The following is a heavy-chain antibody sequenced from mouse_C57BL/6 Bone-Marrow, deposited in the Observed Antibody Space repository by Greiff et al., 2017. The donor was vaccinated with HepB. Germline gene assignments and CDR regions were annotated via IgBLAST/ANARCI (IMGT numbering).Heavy chain of an antibody. CDR3: ARNYYSPFDD. V-gene: IGHV1-69*01. J-gene: IGHJ2*01. CDR1: GYTFTSYW. D-gene: IGHD2-12*01. Sequence: VQLQQPGAELVMPGASVKLSCKASGYTFTSYWMHWVKQRPGQGLEWIGEIDPSDSYTNYNQKFKGKSTLTVDKSSSTAYMQLSSLTSEDSAVYYCARNYYSPFDDWGQGTTLTVSS. CDR2: IDPSDSYT.